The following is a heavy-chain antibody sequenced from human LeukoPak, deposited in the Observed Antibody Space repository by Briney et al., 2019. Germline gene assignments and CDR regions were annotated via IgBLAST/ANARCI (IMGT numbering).Heavy chain of an antibody. V-gene: IGHV3-11*01. D-gene: IGHD1-1*01. CDR2: ISNDGTTK. J-gene: IGHJ4*02. CDR1: GFTFSDYY. Sequence: GGSLRLSCAGSGFTFSDYYMNWIRQAPGKGLEWVSYISNDGTTKYYADSVKGRVTISRDNAKNSLYLQMNSLRAEDTAVYYCARKQATVPGDYRGQGTLVTVSS. CDR3: ARKQATVPGDY.